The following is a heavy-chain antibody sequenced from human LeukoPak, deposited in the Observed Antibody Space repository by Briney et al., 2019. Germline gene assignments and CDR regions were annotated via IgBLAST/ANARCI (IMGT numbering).Heavy chain of an antibody. J-gene: IGHJ4*02. CDR3: ARLIVGIPGPLDY. V-gene: IGHV5-51*01. D-gene: IGHD1-26*01. CDR2: IYPGDSDT. Sequence: GESLKISCKGSGYSFTTYWIGWARQMPGKGLEWMGIIYPGDSDTTYSPSFQGQVTISADKSISTAYLQWSSLKASDTAMYYCARLIVGIPGPLDYWGQGTLVTVSS. CDR1: GYSFTTYW.